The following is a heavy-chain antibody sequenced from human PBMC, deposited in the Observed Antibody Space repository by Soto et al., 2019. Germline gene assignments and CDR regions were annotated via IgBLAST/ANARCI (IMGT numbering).Heavy chain of an antibody. CDR1: GGSISSYY. D-gene: IGHD6-13*01. CDR2: IYYSGST. Sequence: QVQLQESGPGLVKPSETLSLTCTVSGGSISSYYWSWIRQPPGKGLEWIGYIYYSGSTNYNPSLKRGVTISVDPSKHQFSLKLSSVTAADTAVYYCATQYSSSWSGYGMDVWGQGTTVTVSS. V-gene: IGHV4-59*08. J-gene: IGHJ6*02. CDR3: ATQYSSSWSGYGMDV.